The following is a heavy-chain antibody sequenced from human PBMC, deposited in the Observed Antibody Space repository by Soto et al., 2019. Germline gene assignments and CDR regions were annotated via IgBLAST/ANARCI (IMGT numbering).Heavy chain of an antibody. Sequence: GASVKVSCKASGGTFSSYAISCVRQAPGQGLEWRGGIIPIFVTANYAQKFQGRVTITAYESTSTAYMELSSLRSEDTAVYYCARGIVDYDSSGYYGYYYYGMEVWGQGTTVTLSS. D-gene: IGHD3-22*01. CDR2: IIPIFVTA. J-gene: IGHJ6*02. CDR3: ARGIVDYDSSGYYGYYYYGMEV. V-gene: IGHV1-69*13. CDR1: GGTFSSYA.